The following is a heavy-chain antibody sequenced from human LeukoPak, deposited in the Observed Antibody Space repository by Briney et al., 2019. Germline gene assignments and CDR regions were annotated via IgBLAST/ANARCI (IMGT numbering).Heavy chain of an antibody. CDR2: IYYSGST. CDR1: GGSISSSSYY. Sequence: SETLSLTCTVSGGSISSSSYYWGWIRQPPGKGLEWIGSIYYSGSTYYNPSLKSRVTISVDTSKNQFSLKLSSVTAADTAVYYCARHQFLGEMADAFDIWGQGTMVTVSS. D-gene: IGHD3-10*01. V-gene: IGHV4-39*01. CDR3: ARHQFLGEMADAFDI. J-gene: IGHJ3*02.